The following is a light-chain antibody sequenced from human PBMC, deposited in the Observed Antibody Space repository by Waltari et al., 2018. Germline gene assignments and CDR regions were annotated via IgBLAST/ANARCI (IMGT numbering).Light chain of an antibody. Sequence: EIMLTQSPGTLSLSPGESATLSSRASQSISRYLSWYQHKPGQAPRLLIYDASSRATGIPDRFSGSGSGTDFSLTISRLEPEDFAVYYCQKYGSLPATFGQGTKVEIK. J-gene: IGKJ1*01. CDR3: QKYGSLPAT. V-gene: IGKV3-20*01. CDR2: DAS. CDR1: QSISRY.